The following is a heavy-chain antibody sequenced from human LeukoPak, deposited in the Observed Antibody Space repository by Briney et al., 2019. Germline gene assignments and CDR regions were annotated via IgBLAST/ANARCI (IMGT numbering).Heavy chain of an antibody. D-gene: IGHD5-18*01. Sequence: GGSLRLSYAASGFTFSSYGMHWVRQAPGKGLEWVALIWYDGSNKYYADSVKGRFTISRDNSKNTLYLQMNSLRAEDTAVYYCAKDQYSAEGASDYWGQGTLVTVSS. J-gene: IGHJ4*02. CDR3: AKDQYSAEGASDY. CDR1: GFTFSSYG. V-gene: IGHV3-30*02. CDR2: IWYDGSNK.